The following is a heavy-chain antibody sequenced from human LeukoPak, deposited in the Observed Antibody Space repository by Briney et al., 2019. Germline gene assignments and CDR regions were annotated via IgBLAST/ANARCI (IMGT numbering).Heavy chain of an antibody. V-gene: IGHV3-23*01. CDR3: AKVGWWVGYYFDY. D-gene: IGHD2-8*02. CDR2: ISGSGGST. CDR1: GFTFSSYA. J-gene: IGHJ4*02. Sequence: GGSLRLSCAASGFTFSSYAMSWVRQTPGKGLEWVSAISGSGGSTYYADSVKGRFTISRENPKNTLYLQMNGLRAEDTAVYYCAKVGWWVGYYFDYWGQGTLVTVSS.